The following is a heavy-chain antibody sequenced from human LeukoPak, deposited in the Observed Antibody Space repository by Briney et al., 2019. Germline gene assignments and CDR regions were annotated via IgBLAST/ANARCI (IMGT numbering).Heavy chain of an antibody. J-gene: IGHJ4*02. CDR3: AKDWTTVVTRGYLDY. D-gene: IGHD4-23*01. CDR1: RFTFSSYS. V-gene: IGHV3-48*04. CDR2: ISGSSSTI. Sequence: GGSLRLSCAASRFTFSSYSVSWVRQAPGKGLEWVSYISGSSSTIYYADSVKGRFTISRDNAKNSLYLQMNSLRAEDTAVYYCAKDWTTVVTRGYLDYWGQGTLVTVSS.